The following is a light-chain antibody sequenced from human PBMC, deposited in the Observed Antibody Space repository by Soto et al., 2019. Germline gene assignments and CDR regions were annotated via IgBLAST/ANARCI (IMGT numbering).Light chain of an antibody. CDR1: QSISSY. Sequence: DIQMTQSPSSLSASVGDRVTITCRASQSISSYLNWYQQKPGKAPKLLIYAASSLQSGVPSSFSGSGSGTDFTLTISSLQPEDFATYYGQQSYSTPQTFGQGTKVEI. CDR3: QQSYSTPQT. J-gene: IGKJ1*01. CDR2: AAS. V-gene: IGKV1-39*01.